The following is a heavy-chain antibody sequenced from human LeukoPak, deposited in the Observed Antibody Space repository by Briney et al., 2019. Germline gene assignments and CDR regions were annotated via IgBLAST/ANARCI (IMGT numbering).Heavy chain of an antibody. V-gene: IGHV3-30*02. D-gene: IGHD2-8*01. Sequence: PGGSLRLSCAASGFTFSSYGMHWVRQAPGKGLEWVAYIQSDRSNEQYADSVRGRFSISRDSSKNILYLQMNSLRAEDTAVYYCAKDRCSNGIGCYYYYMDVWGKGTTVTISS. CDR3: AKDRCSNGIGCYYYYMDV. CDR1: GFTFSSYG. J-gene: IGHJ6*03. CDR2: IQSDRSNE.